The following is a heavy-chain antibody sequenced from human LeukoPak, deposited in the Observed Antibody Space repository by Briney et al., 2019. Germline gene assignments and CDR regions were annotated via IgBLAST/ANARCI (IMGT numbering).Heavy chain of an antibody. CDR2: ISSSSSYI. V-gene: IGHV3-21*01. J-gene: IGHJ3*02. CDR1: GFTLRSYS. Sequence: AGGSLRLSRAASGFTLRSYSMNRVRQAPGKGLEWVSSISSSSSYIYYADSVKGRFTISRDNAKNSLYLQMNSLRAEDTAVYYCARTESWAFDIWGQGTMVTVSS. CDR3: ARTESWAFDI.